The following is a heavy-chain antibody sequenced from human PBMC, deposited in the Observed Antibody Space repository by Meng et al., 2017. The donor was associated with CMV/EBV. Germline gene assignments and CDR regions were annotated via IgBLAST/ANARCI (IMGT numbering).Heavy chain of an antibody. J-gene: IGHJ6*02. CDR3: ARIGAEYYDFWSGYYTDYYYGMDV. Sequence: GGSLRLSCAASGFTFSSYGMHWVRQAPGKGLEWVAVIWYDGSNKYYADSVKGRFTISRDNSKNTLYLQMNSLRAEDTAVYYCARIGAEYYDFWSGYYTDYYYGMDVWGQGTTVTVSS. V-gene: IGHV3-33*01. CDR2: IWYDGSNK. D-gene: IGHD3-3*01. CDR1: GFTFSSYG.